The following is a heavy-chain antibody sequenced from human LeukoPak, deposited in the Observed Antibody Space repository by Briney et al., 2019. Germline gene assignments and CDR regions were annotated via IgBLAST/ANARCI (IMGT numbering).Heavy chain of an antibody. Sequence: GGSLRLSCAASGFTSSSYAMHWVRQAPGKGLEWVAVISYDGSNKYYADSVKGRFTISRDNSKNTLYLQMNSLRAEDTTVYYCARDHRYCSGGSCYSPDDAFDIWGQGTMVTVSS. J-gene: IGHJ3*02. D-gene: IGHD2-15*01. V-gene: IGHV3-30*04. CDR3: ARDHRYCSGGSCYSPDDAFDI. CDR1: GFTSSSYA. CDR2: ISYDGSNK.